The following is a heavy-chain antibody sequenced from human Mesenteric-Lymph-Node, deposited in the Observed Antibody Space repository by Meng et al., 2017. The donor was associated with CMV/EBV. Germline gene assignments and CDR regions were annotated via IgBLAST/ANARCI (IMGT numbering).Heavy chain of an antibody. J-gene: IGHJ4*02. CDR2: INPNSGDT. V-gene: IGHV1-2*02. CDR1: GFTFTSYD. D-gene: IGHD3-16*01. Sequence: ASVKVSCKASGFTFTSYDLYWVRQAPGQGLEWMGWINPNSGDTNYAQKFQGRVTMTRDTSISTAYMELSSLRSDDTAVYYCARDWGSGYWGQGTLVTVSS. CDR3: ARDWGSGY.